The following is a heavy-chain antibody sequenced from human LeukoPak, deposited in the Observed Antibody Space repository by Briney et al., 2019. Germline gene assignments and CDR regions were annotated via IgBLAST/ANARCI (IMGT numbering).Heavy chain of an antibody. V-gene: IGHV3-23*01. CDR2: ISGSGGRT. CDR3: AKGGFGFGELKFDY. Sequence: GGSLRLSCVASGFTFSSYAMSWVRQAPGKGLEWVSGISGSGGRTYYADSVKGRFTISRDNSKNRMYLQMNSLRAEDTAVYHCAKGGFGFGELKFDYWGQGTLVTVSS. CDR1: GFTFSSYA. J-gene: IGHJ4*02. D-gene: IGHD3-10*01.